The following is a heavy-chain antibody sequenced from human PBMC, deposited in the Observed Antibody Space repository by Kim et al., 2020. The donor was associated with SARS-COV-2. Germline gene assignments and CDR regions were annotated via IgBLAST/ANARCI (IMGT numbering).Heavy chain of an antibody. CDR3: AKGDDYGDPETYYYYGMDV. Sequence: GGSLRLSCAASGFTFSSYGMHWVRQAPGKGLEWVAVIWYDGSNKYYADSVKGRFTISRDNSKNTLYLQMNSLRAEDTAVYYCAKGDDYGDPETYYYYGMDVWGQGTTVTVSS. V-gene: IGHV3-33*06. D-gene: IGHD4-17*01. CDR1: GFTFSSYG. J-gene: IGHJ6*02. CDR2: IWYDGSNK.